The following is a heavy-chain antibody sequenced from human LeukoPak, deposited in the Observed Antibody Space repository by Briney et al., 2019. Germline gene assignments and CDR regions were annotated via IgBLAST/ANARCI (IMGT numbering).Heavy chain of an antibody. Sequence: PGGSLRLSCAASGFTFSSYAMSWVRQAPGKGLGWVSAISGSGGSTYYADSVKGRFTISRDNSKNTLYLQMNSLRAEDTAVYYCAKDPKFGSGWFRYFDYWGQGTLVTVSS. V-gene: IGHV3-23*01. CDR3: AKDPKFGSGWFRYFDY. CDR2: ISGSGGST. J-gene: IGHJ4*02. D-gene: IGHD6-19*01. CDR1: GFTFSSYA.